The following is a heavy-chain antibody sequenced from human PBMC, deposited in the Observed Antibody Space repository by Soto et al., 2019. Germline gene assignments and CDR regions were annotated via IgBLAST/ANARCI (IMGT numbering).Heavy chain of an antibody. CDR2: ISGSGGST. D-gene: IGHD3-3*01. CDR3: AKVSQNYDFWSGWDPPGCLDY. CDR1: GFTFSSYA. J-gene: IGHJ4*02. Sequence: EVQLLESGGGLVQPGGSLRLSCAASGFTFSSYAMSWVRQAPGKGLEWVSAISGSGGSTYYADSVKGRFTISRDNSKNTLYLQMNSLRAEDTAVYYCAKVSQNYDFWSGWDPPGCLDYWGQGTLVTVSS. V-gene: IGHV3-23*01.